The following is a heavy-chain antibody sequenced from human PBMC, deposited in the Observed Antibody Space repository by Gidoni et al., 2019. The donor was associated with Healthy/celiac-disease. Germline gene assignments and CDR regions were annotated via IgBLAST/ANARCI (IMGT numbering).Heavy chain of an antibody. Sequence: EVQLVESGGGLVKPVGSLRISCAASGFTFSSSSMNWVRQAPGKGLEWVSSISSSSSYIYYADSVKGRFTISRDNAKNSLYLQMNSLRAEDTAVYYCARARILLWFGEFTYYYGMDVWGQGTTVTVSS. J-gene: IGHJ6*02. D-gene: IGHD3-10*01. CDR2: ISSSSSYI. V-gene: IGHV3-21*01. CDR3: ARARILLWFGEFTYYYGMDV. CDR1: GFTFSSSS.